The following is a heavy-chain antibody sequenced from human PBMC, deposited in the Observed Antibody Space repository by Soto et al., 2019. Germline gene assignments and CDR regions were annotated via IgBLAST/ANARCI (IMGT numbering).Heavy chain of an antibody. Sequence: SGTLALTCTVLGGSTCSGTYDWTWLRQHPGEGLEWIGHIYYSGSTYYNPSLRSRITISVDTSKNHFSLRLSSVTAADTAVYYCARLGLTTVGFYFDYWGQGALVTVSS. V-gene: IGHV4-31*03. J-gene: IGHJ4*02. CDR2: IYYSGST. D-gene: IGHD3-3*01. CDR1: GGSTCSGTYD. CDR3: ARLGLTTVGFYFDY.